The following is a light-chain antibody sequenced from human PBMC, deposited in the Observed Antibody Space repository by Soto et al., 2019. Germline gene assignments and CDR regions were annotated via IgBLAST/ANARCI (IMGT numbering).Light chain of an antibody. CDR3: QQYHRYPYS. Sequence: DIQMSQSPSTLSPSVGDRVTISCRASQSISNWLAWYQQKPGEAPELLIYRASNLPSGVPSRFSGSGSGTEITLTISSLQTDDFATYYCQQYHRYPYSFGPGTKLEI. CDR1: QSISNW. J-gene: IGKJ2*01. CDR2: RAS. V-gene: IGKV1-5*03.